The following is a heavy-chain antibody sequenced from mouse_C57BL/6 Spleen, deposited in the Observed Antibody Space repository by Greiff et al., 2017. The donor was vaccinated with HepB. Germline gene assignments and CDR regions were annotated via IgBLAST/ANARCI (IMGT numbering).Heavy chain of an antibody. CDR2: INYDGSST. D-gene: IGHD2-3*01. Sequence: EVMLVESEGGLVQPGSSMKLSCTASGFTFSDYYMAWVRQVPEKGLEWVANINYDGSSTYYLDSLKSRFIISRDNAKNILYLQMSSLKSEDTATYYCAREDYDGYYGYFDVWGTGTTVTVSS. J-gene: IGHJ1*03. CDR1: GFTFSDYY. V-gene: IGHV5-16*01. CDR3: AREDYDGYYGYFDV.